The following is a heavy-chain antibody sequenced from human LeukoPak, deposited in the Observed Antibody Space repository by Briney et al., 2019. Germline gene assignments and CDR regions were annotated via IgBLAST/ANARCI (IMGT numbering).Heavy chain of an antibody. CDR3: TRDNVDYYDSSGYYPYGMDV. V-gene: IGHV1-18*01. J-gene: IGHJ6*02. D-gene: IGHD3-22*01. CDR2: ISAYNGNT. CDR1: GYTFTSYG. Sequence: ASVKVSCKASGYTFTSYGISWVRQAPGQGLEWMGWISAYNGNTNYAQKLQGRVTMTTDTSTSTAYMELRSLRSDDTAVYYCTRDNVDYYDSSGYYPYGMDVWGQGTTVTVSS.